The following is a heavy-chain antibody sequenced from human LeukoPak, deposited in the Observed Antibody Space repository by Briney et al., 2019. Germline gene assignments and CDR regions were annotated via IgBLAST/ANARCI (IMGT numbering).Heavy chain of an antibody. CDR2: ISWDGGST. CDR1: GFTFDDYA. Sequence: GGSLRPSCAASGFTFDDYAMHWVRQAPGKGLEWVSLISWDGGSTYYADSVKGRFTISRDNSKNSLYLQMNSLRAEDTALYYCAKVGYSYGLDYWGQGTLVTVSS. V-gene: IGHV3-43D*03. D-gene: IGHD5-18*01. J-gene: IGHJ4*02. CDR3: AKVGYSYGLDY.